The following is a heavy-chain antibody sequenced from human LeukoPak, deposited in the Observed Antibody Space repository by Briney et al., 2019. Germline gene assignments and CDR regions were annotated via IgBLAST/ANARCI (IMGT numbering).Heavy chain of an antibody. D-gene: IGHD2-15*01. J-gene: IGHJ5*02. CDR2: IYPGDSDT. CDR1: GSTFTTYW. CDR3: GRLYSEEFWFDP. Sequence: NRGESLEISCQGSGSTFTTYWIGWVRQLPGKGLEWMGIIYPGDSDTRYSPSFQGQVTISADKSISTAFLQWSSLKASDTAMYYCGRLYSEEFWFDPWGQGTLVTVSS. V-gene: IGHV5-51*01.